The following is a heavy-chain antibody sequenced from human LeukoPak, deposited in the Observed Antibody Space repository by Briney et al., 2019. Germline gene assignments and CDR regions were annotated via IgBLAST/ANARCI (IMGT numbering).Heavy chain of an antibody. V-gene: IGHV3-23*01. J-gene: IGHJ4*02. CDR3: AKVGDSSGYYWSYFDY. Sequence: GGSLRLSCAASGFTFSSYAMSWVRQAPGKGLEWVSAISGSGGSTYYADSVKGRFTISRDNSKNTLYLQMNSLRAEDPAVYYCAKVGDSSGYYWSYFDYWGQGTLVTVSS. D-gene: IGHD3-22*01. CDR1: GFTFSSYA. CDR2: ISGSGGST.